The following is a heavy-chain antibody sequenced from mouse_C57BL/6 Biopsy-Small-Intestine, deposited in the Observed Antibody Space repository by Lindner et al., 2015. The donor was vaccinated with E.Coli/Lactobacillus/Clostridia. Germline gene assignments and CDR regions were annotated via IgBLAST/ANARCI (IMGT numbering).Heavy chain of an antibody. V-gene: IGHV1-79*01. D-gene: IGHD2-13*01. CDR2: ISVYNGKT. Sequence: SVKVSCKASGYTFGNYAINWVRQAPGQGLEWMGWISVYNGKTNYAQNLQGRVTLTTDTSTTTAYMELRSLRSDDTAVYYCVTDPGRGDFWREDWFFDLWGRGTLVTVSS. CDR1: GYTFGNYA. CDR3: VTDPGRGDFWREDWFFDL. J-gene: IGHJ1*01.